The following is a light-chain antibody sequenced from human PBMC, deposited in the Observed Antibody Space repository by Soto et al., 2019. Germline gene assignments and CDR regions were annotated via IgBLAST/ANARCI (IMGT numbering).Light chain of an antibody. Sequence: QSALTQPASVSGSPGQSITISCTGTSSDVGGYNYVSWYQQYPGKAPKLMIYYVSKRPSGVSNRFSGSKSGNTASLTISGLHAEDEADYYCSSYTSSSLYVFGTGTKLTVL. CDR2: YVS. J-gene: IGLJ1*01. CDR1: SSDVGGYNY. CDR3: SSYTSSSLYV. V-gene: IGLV2-14*01.